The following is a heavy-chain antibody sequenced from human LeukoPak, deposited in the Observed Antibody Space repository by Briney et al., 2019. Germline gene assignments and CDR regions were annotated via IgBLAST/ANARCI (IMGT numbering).Heavy chain of an antibody. CDR3: ARGRPTTSIAAAGVNWFDP. CDR1: GYTFTGYY. J-gene: IGHJ5*02. V-gene: IGHV1-69*06. D-gene: IGHD6-13*01. CDR2: IIPIFGTA. Sequence: ASVKVSCKASGYTFTGYYMHWVRQAPGQGLEWMGGIIPIFGTANYAQKFQGRVTITADKSTSTAYMELSSLRSEDTAVYYCARGRPTTSIAAAGVNWFDPWGQGTLVTVSS.